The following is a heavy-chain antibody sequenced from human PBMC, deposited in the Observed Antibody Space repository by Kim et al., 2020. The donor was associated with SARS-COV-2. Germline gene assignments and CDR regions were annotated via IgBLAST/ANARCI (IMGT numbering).Heavy chain of an antibody. Sequence: SETLSLTCTVSGGSISSSSYYWGWIRQPPGKGLEWIGSIYYSGSTYYNPSLKSRVTISVDTSKNQFSLKLSSVTAADTAVYYCARLASEYCGGDCYPYWGQGTLVTVSS. CDR2: IYYSGST. CDR1: GGSISSSSYY. CDR3: ARLASEYCGGDCYPY. J-gene: IGHJ4*02. D-gene: IGHD2-21*02. V-gene: IGHV4-39*01.